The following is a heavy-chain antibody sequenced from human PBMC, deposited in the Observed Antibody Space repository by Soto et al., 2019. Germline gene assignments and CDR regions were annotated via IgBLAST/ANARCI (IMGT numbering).Heavy chain of an antibody. V-gene: IGHV4-4*02. CDR1: SGSISSANW. Sequence: QVQLQVSGPGLVKPSGTLSLTCAVSSGSISSANWWSWVRQPPGKGLEWIGEIYLGGTTNYNPSLKSRVTRSIDNYKNQFFLNLASVTAADTAVYYCARHLSTPGTRGFDSWGQGTLVTVSS. CDR3: ARHLSTPGTRGFDS. J-gene: IGHJ4*02. CDR2: IYLGGTT.